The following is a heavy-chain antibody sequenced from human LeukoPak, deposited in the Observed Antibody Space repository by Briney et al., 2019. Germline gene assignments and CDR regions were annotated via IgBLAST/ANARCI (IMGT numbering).Heavy chain of an antibody. CDR1: GFTFSRYA. CDR2: ISGTGDST. D-gene: IGHD7-27*01. V-gene: IGHV3-64*01. J-gene: IGHJ4*02. CDR3: ARGFLGTAYFDY. Sequence: GGSLRLSCVASGFTFSRYAMFWVRQAPGKGLDYVSAISGTGDSTYYANSVKGRFTISRDNSKNTLYLQMGGLRAEDMAVYYCARGFLGTAYFDYWGQGTLVTVSS.